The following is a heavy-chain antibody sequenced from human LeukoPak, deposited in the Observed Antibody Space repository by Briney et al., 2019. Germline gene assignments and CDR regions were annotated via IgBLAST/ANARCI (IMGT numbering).Heavy chain of an antibody. Sequence: SQTLSLTCTVSGGSISSGDYYWSWIRQPPGKGLEWIGYIYYSGSTYYNPSLKSRVIISVDTSKNQFSLKLSSVTAADTAVYYCARFQKQWLVDAFDIWGQGTMVTVSS. CDR3: ARFQKQWLVDAFDI. CDR2: IYYSGST. V-gene: IGHV4-30-4*08. D-gene: IGHD6-19*01. J-gene: IGHJ3*02. CDR1: GGSISSGDYY.